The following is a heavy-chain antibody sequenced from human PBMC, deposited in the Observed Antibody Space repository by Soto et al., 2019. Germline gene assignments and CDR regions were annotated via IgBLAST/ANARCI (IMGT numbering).Heavy chain of an antibody. CDR3: ARAVLLIASSSRGAFDS. CDR1: GGTFSSYA. D-gene: IGHD3-3*02. CDR2: IIPIFGTA. V-gene: IGHV1-69*13. Sequence: SVKVSCKASGGTFSSYAISWVRQAPGQGLEWMGGIIPIFGTANYAQKFQGRVTITADESTSTAYMELSSLRSEDTAVYYCARAVLLIASSSRGAFDSFGQLTMVTI. J-gene: IGHJ3*02.